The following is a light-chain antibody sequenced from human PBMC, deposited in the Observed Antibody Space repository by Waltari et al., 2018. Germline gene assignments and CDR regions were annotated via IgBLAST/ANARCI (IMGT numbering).Light chain of an antibody. Sequence: DIVMTQSPDSLAVSLGERATINCKSSQSVFSSPNSKNYLAWFQQKPGQPPKLLIYWASTRESGVHDRFSGSGSRTDFTLTISSLQAEDVAVYYCQQSYSSPRTFGQGTRVQIK. CDR1: QSVFSSPNSKNY. V-gene: IGKV4-1*01. J-gene: IGKJ1*01. CDR3: QQSYSSPRT. CDR2: WAS.